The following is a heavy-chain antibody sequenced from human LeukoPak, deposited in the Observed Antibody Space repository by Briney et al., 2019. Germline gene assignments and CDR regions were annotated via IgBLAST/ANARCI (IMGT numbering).Heavy chain of an antibody. CDR1: GFTFSSYN. Sequence: GGSLRLSCAGSGFTFSSYNMNWVRQAPGKGLEWVSSISTSSSYIHYADSVKGRFTISRDNAKNSLYLQMNSLRAEDTAVYYCVGGRGYSYGHLGLGFDYWGQGTLVTVSS. J-gene: IGHJ4*02. V-gene: IGHV3-21*01. D-gene: IGHD5-18*01. CDR3: VGGRGYSYGHLGLGFDY. CDR2: ISTSSSYI.